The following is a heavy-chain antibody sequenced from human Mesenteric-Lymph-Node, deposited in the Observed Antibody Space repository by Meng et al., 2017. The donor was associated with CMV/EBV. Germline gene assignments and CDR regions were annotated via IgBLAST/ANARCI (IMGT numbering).Heavy chain of an antibody. V-gene: IGHV4-34*01. J-gene: IGHJ6*02. CDR1: GGSFSGDY. CDR3: ARDKENYYDSSGYPTDYGMDV. Sequence: SETLSLTCAVYGGSFSGDYWTWIRQSPGKGLEWIGEVNHSGSTNYSPSLKSRVSISTDTSKNQFSLKLSSVTAADTAVYYCARDKENYYDSSGYPTDYGMDVWGQGTTVTVSS. D-gene: IGHD3-22*01. CDR2: VNHSGST.